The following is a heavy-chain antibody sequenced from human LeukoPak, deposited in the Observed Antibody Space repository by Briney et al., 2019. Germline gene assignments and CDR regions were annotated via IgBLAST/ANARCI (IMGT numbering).Heavy chain of an antibody. D-gene: IGHD3-22*01. J-gene: IGHJ4*02. CDR3: ARDGYYYDSSGYLYLDY. Sequence: SETLSLTCTVSGGSISSYYWSWIRQPAGKGLEWIGRIYTSGSTNYNPSLKSRVTMSVDTSKNQFSLKLSSVTAADTAVYYCARDGYYYDSSGYLYLDYWGQGTLVTVSS. CDR1: GGSISSYY. V-gene: IGHV4-4*07. CDR2: IYTSGST.